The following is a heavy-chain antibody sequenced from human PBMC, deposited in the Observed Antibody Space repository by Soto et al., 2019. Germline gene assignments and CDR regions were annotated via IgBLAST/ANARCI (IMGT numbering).Heavy chain of an antibody. Sequence: EVQVLESGGGSVQPGGSLRLSCAASGFTFSNFAMSWVRHAPGKGLEWVSEISGSTGTTYYADSVKGRFIISRDNSKNTVHMQTNSLRAEDTAVYYCAKDTSSSPYYMDVWGKVTAVTVSS. V-gene: IGHV3-23*01. CDR2: ISGSTGTT. D-gene: IGHD2-2*01. CDR3: AKDTSSSPYYMDV. CDR1: GFTFSNFA. J-gene: IGHJ6*03.